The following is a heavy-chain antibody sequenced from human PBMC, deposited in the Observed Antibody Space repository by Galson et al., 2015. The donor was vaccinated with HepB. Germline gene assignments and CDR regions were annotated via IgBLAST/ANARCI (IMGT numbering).Heavy chain of an antibody. CDR2: ISGSGGRT. Sequence: SLRLSCAASGFTFSSYAMSWVRQAPGKGLEWVSAISGSGGRTYYADSVKGRFTISRDNSKNTLYLQMNSLRAEDTAVYYCARGGYCSSTSCYRYYFDYWGQGTLVTVSS. CDR1: GFTFSSYA. CDR3: ARGGYCSSTSCYRYYFDY. V-gene: IGHV3-23*01. D-gene: IGHD2-2*01. J-gene: IGHJ4*02.